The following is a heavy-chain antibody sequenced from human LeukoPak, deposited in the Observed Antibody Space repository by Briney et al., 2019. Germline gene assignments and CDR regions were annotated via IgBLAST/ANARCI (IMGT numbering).Heavy chain of an antibody. V-gene: IGHV4-39*01. Sequence: SETLSLTCTVSGGSISSSSYYWGWIRQPPGKGLEWIGSIYYSGSTYYTPSLNIPVTISVHTSKNQFSLKLSSVTAADTAVYYCVAGTAMVMDWFDPWGQGTLVTVSS. CDR2: IYYSGST. CDR3: VAGTAMVMDWFDP. D-gene: IGHD5-18*01. J-gene: IGHJ5*02. CDR1: GGSISSSSYY.